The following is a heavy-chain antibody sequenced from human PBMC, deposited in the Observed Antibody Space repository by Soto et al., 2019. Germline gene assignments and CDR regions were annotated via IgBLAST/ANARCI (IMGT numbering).Heavy chain of an antibody. J-gene: IGHJ4*02. V-gene: IGHV3-7*01. CDR2: IDQEGTEE. CDR1: GFTFSTYW. CDR3: ARDRGMVITTTGYFDY. Sequence: EVQLVESGGGLVQPGGSLRLSCAASGFTFSTYWMSWVRQAPGKGLEWVANIDQEGTEEYYVDSVKGRFTVSRDNAKNSLYLQMNSLRAEDTAVYYCARDRGMVITTTGYFDYWGQGTLGTVSS. D-gene: IGHD2-15*01.